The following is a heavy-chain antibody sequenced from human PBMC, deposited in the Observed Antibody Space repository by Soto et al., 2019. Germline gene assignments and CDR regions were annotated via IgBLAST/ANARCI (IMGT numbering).Heavy chain of an antibody. D-gene: IGHD3-3*01. Sequence: PSETLSLTCAVYGGSFSGYYWSWIRQPPGKGLEWIGEINHSGSTNYNPSLKSRVTISVDTSKNQFSLKLSSVTAADTAVYYCARGPSGIRNWFDPWGQGTLVTVSS. CDR1: GGSFSGYY. V-gene: IGHV4-34*01. J-gene: IGHJ5*02. CDR3: ARGPSGIRNWFDP. CDR2: INHSGST.